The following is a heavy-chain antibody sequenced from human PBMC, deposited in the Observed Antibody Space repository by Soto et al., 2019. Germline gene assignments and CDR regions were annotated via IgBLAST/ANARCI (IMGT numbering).Heavy chain of an antibody. CDR3: ARDIEDYYGSGSYPSGIDY. Sequence: QVQLVESGGGVVQPGRSLRLSCAASGFTFSSFAFHWVRQAPGKGLEWVAVISYDGSNKYYADSVKGRFNLSRDNSKNTLYLQMNSLRAEDTAVYYCARDIEDYYGSGSYPSGIDYWGQGTLVTVSS. J-gene: IGHJ4*02. V-gene: IGHV3-30-3*01. CDR2: ISYDGSNK. CDR1: GFTFSSFA. D-gene: IGHD3-10*01.